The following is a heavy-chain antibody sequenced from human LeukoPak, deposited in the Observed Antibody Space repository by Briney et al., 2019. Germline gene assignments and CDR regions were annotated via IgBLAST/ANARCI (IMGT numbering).Heavy chain of an antibody. Sequence: GGSLRLSCAASGFTFSSYAMSWVRQAPGKGLEWVSAISGSGGSTYYADSVKGRFTISRDNSKNTLYLQMNSLRVEDTAVYYCARAYSERYGLGYYYMDVWGKGTTVTVSS. J-gene: IGHJ6*03. D-gene: IGHD1-26*01. CDR3: ARAYSERYGLGYYYMDV. CDR2: ISGSGGST. V-gene: IGHV3-23*01. CDR1: GFTFSSYA.